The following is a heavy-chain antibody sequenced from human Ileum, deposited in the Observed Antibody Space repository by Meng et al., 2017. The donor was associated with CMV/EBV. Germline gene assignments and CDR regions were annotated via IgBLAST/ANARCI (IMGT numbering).Heavy chain of an antibody. CDR1: GFTFSSYS. J-gene: IGHJ4*02. CDR2: ISSSSSYI. D-gene: IGHD6-13*01. Sequence: GESLKISCAASGFTFSSYSMNWVRQAPGKGLEWVSSISSSSSYIYYADSVKGRFTISRDNAKNSLYLQMNSLRAEDTAVYYCARIGGYSSSFTHDYRGQGTLVTVSS. CDR3: ARIGGYSSSFTHDY. V-gene: IGHV3-21*01.